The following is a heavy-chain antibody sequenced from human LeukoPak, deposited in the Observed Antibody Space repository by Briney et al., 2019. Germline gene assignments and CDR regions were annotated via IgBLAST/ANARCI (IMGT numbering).Heavy chain of an antibody. Sequence: SETLSLTCAVYGGSFSGYYWSWIRQPPGKGLEWIGEINHSGSTNYNPSLKSRVTISVDTSKNQFSLKLSSVTAADTAVYYCARGIGFLTAGTESKNWFERWGQGTLVTVYS. CDR2: INHSGST. CDR3: ARGIGFLTAGTESKNWFER. J-gene: IGHJ5*02. CDR1: GGSFSGYY. D-gene: IGHD3-9*01. V-gene: IGHV4-34*01.